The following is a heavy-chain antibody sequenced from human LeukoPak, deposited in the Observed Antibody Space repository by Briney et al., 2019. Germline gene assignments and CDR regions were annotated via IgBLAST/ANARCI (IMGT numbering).Heavy chain of an antibody. D-gene: IGHD1-26*01. Sequence: GKSLRLSCVASGFTFSNFGVHWVRQAPGKGLEWVAVISYNGHYEYYGESVKGRFTISRDNSKNTVSLQMDNLRIEDTAVYYCVRGGSPPTSTWSLDEWGQGTLVTVSS. CDR1: GFTFSNFG. CDR2: ISYNGHYE. V-gene: IGHV3-30*03. CDR3: VRGGSPPTSTWSLDE. J-gene: IGHJ4*02.